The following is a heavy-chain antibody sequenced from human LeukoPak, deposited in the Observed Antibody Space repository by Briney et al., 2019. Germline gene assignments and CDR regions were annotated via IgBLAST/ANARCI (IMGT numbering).Heavy chain of an antibody. CDR3: AKDVGYCSSTTCYKHFDY. CDR1: GFTFSNYA. D-gene: IGHD2-2*02. J-gene: IGHJ4*02. V-gene: IGHV3-23*01. Sequence: PGGSLRLSCAASGFTFSNYAMSWVRQAPGKGLEWVSAFSGSGGSTYYADSVKGRFTISRDNSKNTLYLQMNSLRAEDTAVYYCAKDVGYCSSTTCYKHFDYWGQGTLVTVSS. CDR2: FSGSGGST.